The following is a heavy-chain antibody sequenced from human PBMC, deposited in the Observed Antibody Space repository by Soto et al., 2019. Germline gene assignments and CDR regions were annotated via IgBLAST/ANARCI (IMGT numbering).Heavy chain of an antibody. J-gene: IGHJ4*02. V-gene: IGHV4-59*01. CDR2: VYFSETT. D-gene: IGHD4-17*01. CDR1: GGSISSSH. CDR3: ARVIPDDYGDFAFDY. Sequence: QVQVQESGPGLVKPSETLSLTCTVSGGSISSSHWSWIRQPPGKGLEWIGDVYFSETTRYSPSLKSRVTILADTSKNQFSLRLTSVTAADTAVYYCARVIPDDYGDFAFDYWGQGTLVAVSS.